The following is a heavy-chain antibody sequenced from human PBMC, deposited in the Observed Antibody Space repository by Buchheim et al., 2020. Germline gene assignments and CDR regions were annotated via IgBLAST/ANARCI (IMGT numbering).Heavy chain of an antibody. V-gene: IGHV4-39*07. CDR3: ARVFWSGYIDY. CDR2: IYYSGST. CDR1: GDSINSSSYF. J-gene: IGHJ4*02. Sequence: QLQLQESGPGLVKPSETLSLTCTVSGDSINSSSYFWGWIRQPPGKGLEWIGNIYYSGSTYYNPSLESRVTISVDTSRNQFSLKLSSVTAADTAVYHCARVFWSGYIDYWGQGTL. D-gene: IGHD3-3*01.